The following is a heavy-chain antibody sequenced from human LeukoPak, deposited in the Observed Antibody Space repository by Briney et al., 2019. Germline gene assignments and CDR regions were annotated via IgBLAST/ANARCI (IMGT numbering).Heavy chain of an antibody. V-gene: IGHV1-69*05. Sequence: ASVKVSCKASGGTFSSYAISWVRQAPGHGLEWMGRIIPIFGTANYAQKFQGRVTITTDESTSTAYMELSSLRSEDTAVYYCARDTGDPGYFDYWGQGTLVTVSS. CDR1: GGTFSSYA. CDR3: ARDTGDPGYFDY. J-gene: IGHJ4*02. CDR2: IIPIFGTA. D-gene: IGHD7-27*01.